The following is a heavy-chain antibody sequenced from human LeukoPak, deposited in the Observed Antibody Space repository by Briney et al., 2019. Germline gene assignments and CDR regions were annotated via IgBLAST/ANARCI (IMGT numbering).Heavy chain of an antibody. J-gene: IGHJ4*02. V-gene: IGHV3-30*02. D-gene: IGHD5-18*01. Sequence: GRSLRLSCAAHGFRFSSYGMHWVRQAPGKGLEWVAFIRYDGSDIYYVDFVKGQFTISRDNAKNTLYLQMNSLRADDTAVYYCAVSNVDRASVIYWVQGTLVTVSS. CDR1: GFRFSSYG. CDR2: IRYDGSDI. CDR3: AVSNVDRASVIY.